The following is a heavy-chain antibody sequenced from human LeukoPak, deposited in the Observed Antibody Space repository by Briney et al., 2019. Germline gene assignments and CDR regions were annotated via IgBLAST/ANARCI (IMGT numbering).Heavy chain of an antibody. CDR1: GFNFVNYW. D-gene: IGHD3-10*01. J-gene: IGHJ5*02. CDR3: ARLQSMVRGPSGWFDP. CDR2: IYPRDSDT. Sequence: GESLKISCTGSGFNFVNYWIGWVRQMPGKGLEWMGIIYPRDSDTRYSPSFQGQVTISADKSISTAYLQWSSLKASDTAMYYCARLQSMVRGPSGWFDPWGQGTLVTVSS. V-gene: IGHV5-51*01.